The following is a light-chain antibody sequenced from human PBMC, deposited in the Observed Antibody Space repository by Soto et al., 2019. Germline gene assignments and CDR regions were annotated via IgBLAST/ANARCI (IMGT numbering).Light chain of an antibody. J-gene: IGLJ1*01. CDR2: EVS. Sequence: QSVLTQPASVSGSPGQSITISCTGTSSDVGGYNYVSWYQQYPGKAPKLMIYEVSNRPSGVSNRFSGSKSGNTASLTISGLQAEDEADYYCSSYTSSSTLGFVFGTGTKVTVL. V-gene: IGLV2-14*01. CDR3: SSYTSSSTLGFV. CDR1: SSDVGGYNY.